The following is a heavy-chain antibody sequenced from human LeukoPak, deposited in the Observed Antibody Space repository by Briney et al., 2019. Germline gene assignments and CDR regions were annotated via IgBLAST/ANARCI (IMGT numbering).Heavy chain of an antibody. Sequence: ASVKVSCKASGGTFSSYAISWVRQAPGQGLEWMGWINPNSGGTNYAQKFQGWVTMTRDTSISTAYMELSRLRSDDTAVYYCARREIAVANDAFDIWGQGTMVTVSS. V-gene: IGHV1-2*04. J-gene: IGHJ3*02. D-gene: IGHD6-19*01. CDR3: ARREIAVANDAFDI. CDR1: GGTFSSYA. CDR2: INPNSGGT.